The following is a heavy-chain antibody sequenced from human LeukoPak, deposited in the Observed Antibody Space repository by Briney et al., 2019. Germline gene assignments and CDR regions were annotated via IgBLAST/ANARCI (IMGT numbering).Heavy chain of an antibody. V-gene: IGHV6-1*01. CDR2: TYYRSKWYN. D-gene: IGHD3-22*01. CDR1: GDSVSINSAA. J-gene: IGHJ6*02. CDR3: ARGYDSSGYYLYYYYGMDV. Sequence: SQTLSLTFAISGDSVSINSAAWNWIRQSPSRGLEWLGRTYYRSKWYNYYAVSVKSRTTINPDTSKNQFSLQLNSVTPEDTAVYYCARGYDSSGYYLYYYYGMDVWGQGTTVTVSS.